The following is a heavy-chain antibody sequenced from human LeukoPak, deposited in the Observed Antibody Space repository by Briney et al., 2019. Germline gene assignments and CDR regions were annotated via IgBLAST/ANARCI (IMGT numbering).Heavy chain of an antibody. V-gene: IGHV1-69*06. Sequence: SVKVSCKASGGTFSSYAISWVRQAPGQGLEWMVGIIPIFGTANYAQKFQGRVTITADKSTSTAYMELSSLRSEDTAVYYCARFWAEYSGYDTNYYYYGMDVWGKGTTVTVSS. CDR1: GGTFSSYA. J-gene: IGHJ6*04. CDR2: IIPIFGTA. CDR3: ARFWAEYSGYDTNYYYYGMDV. D-gene: IGHD5-12*01.